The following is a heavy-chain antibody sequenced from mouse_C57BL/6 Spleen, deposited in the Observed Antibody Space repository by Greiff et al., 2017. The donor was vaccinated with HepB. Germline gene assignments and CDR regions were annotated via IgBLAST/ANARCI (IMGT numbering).Heavy chain of an antibody. CDR3: ARKDSNYWYFDV. CDR1: GYTFTSYW. D-gene: IGHD2-5*01. V-gene: IGHV1-52*01. Sequence: QVQLQQPGAELVRPGSSVKLSCKASGYTFTSYWMHWVKQRPIQGLEWIGNIDPSDRETHYNQKFKDKATLTVDKSSSTAYMQLSSLTSEDSAVYYCARKDSNYWYFDVWGTGTTVTVSS. CDR2: IDPSDRET. J-gene: IGHJ1*03.